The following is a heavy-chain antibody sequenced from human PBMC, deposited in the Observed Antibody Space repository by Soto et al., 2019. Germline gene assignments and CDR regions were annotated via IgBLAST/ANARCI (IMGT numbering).Heavy chain of an antibody. J-gene: IGHJ6*02. CDR2: ISSSGSTI. V-gene: IGHV3-11*04. CDR1: GFTFSDYY. CDR3: VRDVGHCSGDCRKYGMDV. Sequence: PGGSLRLSCAASGFTFSDYYMGWIRQAPGKGLEWVSYISSSGSTIYYADSVKGRFTISRDNAKNSLYLQMNSLRAEDTAVYYCVRDVGHCSGDCRKYGMDVWGQGTTVTVSS. D-gene: IGHD2-15*01.